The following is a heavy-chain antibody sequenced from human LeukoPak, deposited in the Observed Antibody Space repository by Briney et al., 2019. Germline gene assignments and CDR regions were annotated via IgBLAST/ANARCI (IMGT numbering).Heavy chain of an antibody. CDR1: GFTVSSNY. J-gene: IGHJ4*02. V-gene: IGHV3-53*01. Sequence: PGGSLRLSCAASGFTVSSNYMSWVRQAPGKGLEWVSVIYSGGSTYYADSVKGRFTISRDNSKNTLYLQMNSLRAEDTAVYYCARETLSSSWSREDYWGQGTLVTVSS. D-gene: IGHD6-13*01. CDR3: ARETLSSSWSREDY. CDR2: IYSGGST.